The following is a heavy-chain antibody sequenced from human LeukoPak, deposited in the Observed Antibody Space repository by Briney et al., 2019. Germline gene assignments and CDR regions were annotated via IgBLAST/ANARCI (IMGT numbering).Heavy chain of an antibody. V-gene: IGHV3-30*18. CDR2: ISYDGSNK. D-gene: IGHD5-12*01. Sequence: GGSLRLFCAASGFTFSSYGMHWVRQAPGKGLDGVAVISYDGSNKYYADSVKGRFTISRDNSKNTLYLQMNSLRAEDTAVYYCAKGGGYLSPYYYYYMDVWGKGTTVTVSS. CDR3: AKGGGYLSPYYYYYMDV. CDR1: GFTFSSYG. J-gene: IGHJ6*03.